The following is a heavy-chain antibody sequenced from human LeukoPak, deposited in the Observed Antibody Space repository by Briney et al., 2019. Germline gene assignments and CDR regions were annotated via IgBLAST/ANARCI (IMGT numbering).Heavy chain of an antibody. Sequence: GRSLRLSCAASGFTFSSYAMHWVRQAPGKGLEWVAVISYDGSNKYYADSVKGRFTISRDNSKNTLYLQMNSLRAEDTAVYYCARSIITARGSYDYSVGDYWGQGTLVTVSS. CDR3: ARSIITARGSYDYSVGDY. CDR2: ISYDGSNK. CDR1: GFTFSSYA. V-gene: IGHV3-30-3*01. J-gene: IGHJ4*02. D-gene: IGHD1-26*01.